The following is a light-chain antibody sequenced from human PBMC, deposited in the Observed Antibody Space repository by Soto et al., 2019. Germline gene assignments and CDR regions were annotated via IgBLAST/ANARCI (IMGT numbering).Light chain of an antibody. V-gene: IGKV1-6*01. J-gene: IGKJ1*01. CDR3: QQSYSTYWT. Sequence: AIQLTQSPSSLSASVGDRVSITCRASQGIRSALGWYQQKPGKVPKLLIYAASTLQSGVPSRFSGSGSGTDFTLTISSLQPEDFATYYCQQSYSTYWTFGQGTKVDIK. CDR2: AAS. CDR1: QGIRSA.